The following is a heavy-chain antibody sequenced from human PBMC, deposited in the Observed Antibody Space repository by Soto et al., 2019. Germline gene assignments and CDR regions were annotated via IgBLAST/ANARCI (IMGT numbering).Heavy chain of an antibody. CDR3: ARHRRADGYNFDY. J-gene: IGHJ4*02. CDR2: IYPGDFDT. Sequence: PGESLKISCKGSGYTFRNNWITWVRQMPGKGLEWMGIIYPGDFDTRYNPSFQGQVTISADRSTRTAFLQWNSLKASDSAMYYCARHRRADGYNFDYWGQGTLVTVSS. V-gene: IGHV5-51*01. D-gene: IGHD5-12*01. CDR1: GYTFRNNW.